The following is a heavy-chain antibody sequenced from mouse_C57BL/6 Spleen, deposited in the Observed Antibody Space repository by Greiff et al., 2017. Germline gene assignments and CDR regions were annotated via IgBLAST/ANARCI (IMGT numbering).Heavy chain of an antibody. V-gene: IGHV5-17*01. J-gene: IGHJ4*01. D-gene: IGHD2-4*01. CDR1: GFTFSDYG. CDR2: ISSGSSTI. CDR3: AHDYDLNYYAMDY. Sequence: DVQLVESGGGLVKPGGSLKLSCAASGFTFSDYGMHWVRQAPEKGLEWVAYISSGSSTIYYADTVKGRFTISRDNAKNTLFLQMTSLRSEDTAMYYCAHDYDLNYYAMDYWGQGTSVTVSS.